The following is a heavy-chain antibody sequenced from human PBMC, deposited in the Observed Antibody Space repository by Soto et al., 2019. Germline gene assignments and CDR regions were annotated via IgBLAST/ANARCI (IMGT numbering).Heavy chain of an antibody. D-gene: IGHD2-21*02. Sequence: EQLVESGGGVVQPGKSLRLTCAGSGFTFSLFAMHWVRQAPGKGLEWVTVISYDGSKIYYIDSVTGRFTITRDNSRSTVFLEMNNLRPEDTAVYYCAAHLYCGNDCYQAAYDTWGRGTLVTVST. V-gene: IGHV3-30*04. CDR2: ISYDGSKI. CDR1: GFTFSLFA. J-gene: IGHJ3*02. CDR3: AAHLYCGNDCYQAAYDT.